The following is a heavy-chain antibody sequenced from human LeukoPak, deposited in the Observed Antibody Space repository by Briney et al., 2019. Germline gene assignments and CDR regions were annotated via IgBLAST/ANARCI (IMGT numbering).Heavy chain of an antibody. CDR2: IKQDGSEK. J-gene: IGHJ4*02. V-gene: IGHV3-7*04. CDR1: GFTFSAYW. D-gene: IGHD6-13*01. CDR3: ARGVSWTFDN. Sequence: RGSLRLSCAASGFTFSAYWMSWVRQAPGKGLEWVANIKQDGSEKYYVDSVKGRFAVSRDNAKNSLSLQMNILRVEDTAVYYCARGVSWTFDNWGRGALVTVSS.